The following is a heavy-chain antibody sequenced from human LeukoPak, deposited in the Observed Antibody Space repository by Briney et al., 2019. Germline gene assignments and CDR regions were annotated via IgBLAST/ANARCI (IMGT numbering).Heavy chain of an antibody. D-gene: IGHD1-26*01. CDR3: ARSDSGSYRLDY. CDR1: GGSISSGGYY. V-gene: IGHV4-31*03. Sequence: PSQTLSLTCTVSGGSISSGGYYWSWIRQHPGKGLEWIGYIYYSGSTYYNPSLKSRVTISVDTSKNQFSLKLSSVTAADTAVYYCARSDSGSYRLDYWGQGTLVTVSS. J-gene: IGHJ4*02. CDR2: IYYSGST.